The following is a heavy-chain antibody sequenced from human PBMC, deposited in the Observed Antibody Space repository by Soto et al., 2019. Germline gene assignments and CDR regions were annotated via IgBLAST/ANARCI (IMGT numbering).Heavy chain of an antibody. CDR1: GFTFNIYT. CDR3: ARDRTNGLYSNDAFDI. D-gene: IGHD4-4*01. V-gene: IGHV3-21*06. J-gene: IGHJ3*02. Sequence: GGSLRLSCAASGFTFNIYTMNWVRQAPGKGLEWVSSISSGSTYISYADSVKGRFIISRDNAKNSLYLQMISLGVEDTAMYYCARDRTNGLYSNDAFDIWGQGTMVTVSS. CDR2: ISSGSTYI.